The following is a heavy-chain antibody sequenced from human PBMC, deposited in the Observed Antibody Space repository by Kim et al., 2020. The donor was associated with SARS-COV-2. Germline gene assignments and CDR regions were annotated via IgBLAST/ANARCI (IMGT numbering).Heavy chain of an antibody. J-gene: IGHJ4*02. D-gene: IGHD6-6*01. CDR2: ISSSSSYI. V-gene: IGHV3-21*01. Sequence: GGSLRLSCAASGFTFSSYSMNWVRQAPGKGLESVSSISSSSSYIYYADSVKGRFTISRDNAKNSLYLQMNSLRAEDTAVYYCARARLGYSSPSGDYWGQGTLVTVSS. CDR3: ARARLGYSSPSGDY. CDR1: GFTFSSYS.